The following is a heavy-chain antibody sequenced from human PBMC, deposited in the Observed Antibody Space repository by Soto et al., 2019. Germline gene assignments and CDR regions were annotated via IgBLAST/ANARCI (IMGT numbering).Heavy chain of an antibody. CDR2: IYYSGST. CDR3: ARHHDS. CDR1: GGSISSYY. Sequence: SSETLSLTCTVSGGSISSYYWSWVRQPPGKGLEWIGYIYYSGSTNYNPSLKSRVTISVDTSKIQFSLKLGSVTAADTAVYYCARHHDSWGQGTLVTVSS. V-gene: IGHV4-59*08. J-gene: IGHJ4*02.